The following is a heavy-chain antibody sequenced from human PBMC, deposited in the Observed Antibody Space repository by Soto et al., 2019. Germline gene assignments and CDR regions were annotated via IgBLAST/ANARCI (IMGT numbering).Heavy chain of an antibody. CDR2: INPSSCNT. V-gene: IGHV1-8*01. D-gene: IGHD2-21*01. CDR1: GYSFTRHD. CDR3: AREGILFSGVIGFYGMDV. Sequence: QVQLVQSGAEVKKPGASVKVSCKASGYSFTRHDIDWVRQAPGQGLEWMGWINPSSCNTGYAQRFLGRLTSTTDTSTSTAYMELSGLKSEDTAIYYCAREGILFSGVIGFYGMDVWGQGTTVTVPS. J-gene: IGHJ6*02.